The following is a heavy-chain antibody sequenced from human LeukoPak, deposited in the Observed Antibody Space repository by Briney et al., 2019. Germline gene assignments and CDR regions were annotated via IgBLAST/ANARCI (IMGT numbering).Heavy chain of an antibody. D-gene: IGHD1-26*01. J-gene: IGHJ4*02. CDR3: AREIGGGHHYFEH. V-gene: IGHV1-46*01. Sequence: ASVKVSCKASGYTFTSFYMHWVRQAPGQGLEWMGIINPSGGARSYAQKFQGRVTMTRDTSTSTVYMELSSLRSEDTAVYYCAREIGGGHHYFEHWGQGTVVTVSS. CDR1: GYTFTSFY. CDR2: INPSGGAR.